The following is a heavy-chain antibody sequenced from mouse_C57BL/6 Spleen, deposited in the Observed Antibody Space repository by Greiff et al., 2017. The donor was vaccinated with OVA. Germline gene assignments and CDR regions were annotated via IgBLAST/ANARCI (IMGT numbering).Heavy chain of an antibody. J-gene: IGHJ2*01. V-gene: IGHV1-22*01. CDR2: INPNNGGT. Sequence: EVKLQESGPELVKPGASVKMSCKASGYTFTDYNMHWVKQSHGKSLEWIGYINPNNGGTSYNQKFKGKATLTVNKSSSTAHMELRSLTSEDSAVYYCASGGLYYFDYWGQGTTLTVSS. CDR3: ASGGLYYFDY. CDR1: GYTFTDYN.